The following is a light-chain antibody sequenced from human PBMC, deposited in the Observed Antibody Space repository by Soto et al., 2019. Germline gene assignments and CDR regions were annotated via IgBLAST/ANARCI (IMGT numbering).Light chain of an antibody. CDR3: SSYTSSSLLYV. CDR1: SSDVGGYNY. V-gene: IGLV2-14*01. CDR2: DVS. Sequence: QSALTQPASVSGSPGQSITISCTGTSSDVGGYNYVAWYQQHPGKAPKLLIYDVSTRPSGVSNRFSGSKSGNTASLTISGLQAEDEADYYCSSYTSSSLLYVFGTGTKVTVL. J-gene: IGLJ1*01.